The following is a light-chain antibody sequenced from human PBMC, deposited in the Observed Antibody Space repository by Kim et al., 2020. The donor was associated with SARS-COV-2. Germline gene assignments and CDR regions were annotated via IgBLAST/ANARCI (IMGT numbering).Light chain of an antibody. V-gene: IGLV1-51*01. J-gene: IGLJ2*01. Sequence: PGQKTTSSGSGTSSNIGNNSVPWYQQLPGTAPKLLIYDNNKRPSGIPDRFSGSKSGTSATLGITGLQTGDEADYYCGTWDSSLSVVFGGGTKLTVL. CDR1: SSNIGNNS. CDR3: GTWDSSLSVV. CDR2: DNN.